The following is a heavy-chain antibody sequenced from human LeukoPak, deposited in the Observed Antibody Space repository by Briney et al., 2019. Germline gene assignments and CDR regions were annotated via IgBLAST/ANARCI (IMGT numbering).Heavy chain of an antibody. CDR1: GYTFSDYY. Sequence: ASVKVSCKASGYTFSDYYIHWVRQAPGQGLEWMGWIRPNSGDTDYAQKFRGRVTLTRDTSITTAYMDVSGLMSDDTAIYYCARDYRYYGREGSLGFWGQGTLVTVSS. CDR2: IRPNSGDT. CDR3: ARDYRYYGREGSLGF. J-gene: IGHJ4*02. D-gene: IGHD3-10*01. V-gene: IGHV1-2*02.